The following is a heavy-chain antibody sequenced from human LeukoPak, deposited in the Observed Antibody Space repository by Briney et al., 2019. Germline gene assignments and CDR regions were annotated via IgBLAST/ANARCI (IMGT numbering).Heavy chain of an antibody. V-gene: IGHV3-7*03. CDR1: GFTFSESW. CDR2: LNLDGSDK. J-gene: IGHJ4*02. Sequence: GGSLRLSCVVSGFTFSESWMSWVGQAPWKGLGWVASLNLDGSDKYYVDSVKGRFTISRDNAKNSLYLQMDSLRVEDTAVYYCAKGKRYPDYWGQGTLVTVSS. CDR3: AKGKRYPDY. D-gene: IGHD1-1*01.